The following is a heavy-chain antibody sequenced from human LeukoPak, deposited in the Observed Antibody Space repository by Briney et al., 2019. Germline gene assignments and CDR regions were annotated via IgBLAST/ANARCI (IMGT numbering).Heavy chain of an antibody. CDR1: GFTFSSYG. Sequence: GRSLRLSCAASGFTFSSYGMHWVRQAPGKGLEWVAVIWYDGSNKYYADSVKGRFTISRDNSKNTLYLQMNSLRAEDTAVYYCARDLHYYGSGGYYNGIFDYWGQGTLVTVSS. D-gene: IGHD3-10*01. CDR2: IWYDGSNK. V-gene: IGHV3-33*01. J-gene: IGHJ4*02. CDR3: ARDLHYYGSGGYYNGIFDY.